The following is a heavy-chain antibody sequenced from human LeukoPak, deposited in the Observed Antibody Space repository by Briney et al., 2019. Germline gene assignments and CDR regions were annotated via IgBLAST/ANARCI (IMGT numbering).Heavy chain of an antibody. D-gene: IGHD3-10*01. Sequence: ASVKVSCKASGYTFTSYSISWVRRAPGQGLEWMGWISAYNGNTNYAQKLQGRVTMTTDTSTSTAYMELRSLRSDDTAVYYCARDRRVLPTLYYFDYWGQGTLVTVSS. CDR1: GYTFTSYS. J-gene: IGHJ4*02. V-gene: IGHV1-18*01. CDR3: ARDRRVLPTLYYFDY. CDR2: ISAYNGNT.